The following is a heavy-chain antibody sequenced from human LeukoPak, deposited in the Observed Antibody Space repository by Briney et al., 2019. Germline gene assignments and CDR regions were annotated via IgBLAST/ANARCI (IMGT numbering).Heavy chain of an antibody. J-gene: IGHJ3*02. Sequence: GASVKVSCKASGYTFTSYYIHWVRQAPGQGLEWMGIINPSGGSTSYAQKFQGRVSMTRDTSTSTVYMELSSLRSEDTAVYYCARVFGVSGAFDIWGQGTMVTVSS. V-gene: IGHV1-46*01. CDR1: GYTFTSYY. D-gene: IGHD3-16*01. CDR2: INPSGGST. CDR3: ARVFGVSGAFDI.